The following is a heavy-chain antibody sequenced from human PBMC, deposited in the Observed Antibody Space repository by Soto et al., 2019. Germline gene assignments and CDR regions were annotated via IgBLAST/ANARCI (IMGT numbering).Heavy chain of an antibody. CDR2: ISYDGSNK. CDR3: AKAWGIQLWEDYFDY. CDR1: GFTFRSYG. V-gene: IGHV3-30*18. D-gene: IGHD5-18*01. J-gene: IGHJ4*02. Sequence: QVQLVESGGGVVQPGRSLRLSCAASGFTFRSYGMHWVRQAPGKGLEWVAVISYDGSNKYYADSVKGRFTISRDNSKNTLYLQMNSLRAEDTAVYYCAKAWGIQLWEDYFDYWGQGTLVTVSS.